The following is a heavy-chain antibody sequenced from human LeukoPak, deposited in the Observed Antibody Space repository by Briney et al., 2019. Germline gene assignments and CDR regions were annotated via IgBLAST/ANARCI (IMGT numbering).Heavy chain of an antibody. CDR2: ISGSGGST. Sequence: GGSLGLSCAASGFTFSSYAMSWVRQAPGKGLEWVSAISGSGGSTYYAGSVKGRFTISRDNSKNTLYLQMNSLRAEDTAVYYCAKNEYYYDSSGYGAFDIWGQGTMVTVSS. J-gene: IGHJ3*02. V-gene: IGHV3-23*01. CDR3: AKNEYYYDSSGYGAFDI. D-gene: IGHD3-22*01. CDR1: GFTFSSYA.